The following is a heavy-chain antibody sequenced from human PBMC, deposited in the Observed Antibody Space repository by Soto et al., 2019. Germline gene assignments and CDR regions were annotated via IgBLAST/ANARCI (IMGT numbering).Heavy chain of an antibody. CDR3: ARAPSPEIEVAGTWFDY. Sequence: EVQLVESGGGLVQPGGSLRLSCAASGFTFSSYWMHWVRQAPGKGLVWVSRISSDGSSTSYADSVKGRFTISRDNAKNTLYLQMNSLRAEDTAVYYCARAPSPEIEVAGTWFDYWGQGTLVTVSS. CDR2: ISSDGSST. D-gene: IGHD6-19*01. CDR1: GFTFSSYW. V-gene: IGHV3-74*01. J-gene: IGHJ4*02.